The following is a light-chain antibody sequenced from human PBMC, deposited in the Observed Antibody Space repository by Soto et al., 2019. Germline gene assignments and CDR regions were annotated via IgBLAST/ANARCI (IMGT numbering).Light chain of an antibody. Sequence: QSVLTQPASMSGSPGQSITISCTGTSSDVGSYNLVSWYQQHPGKPPKLIIYDVANRPSGVSNRFSGSKSGSTASLIISRLQTEDEADYYCVSYTSSTTYVFGTGTKVTV. V-gene: IGLV2-14*02. CDR3: VSYTSSTTYV. J-gene: IGLJ1*01. CDR1: SSDVGSYNL. CDR2: DVA.